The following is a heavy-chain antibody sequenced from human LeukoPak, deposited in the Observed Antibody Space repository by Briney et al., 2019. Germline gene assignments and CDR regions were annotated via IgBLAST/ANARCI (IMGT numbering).Heavy chain of an antibody. CDR2: MNPNGGNT. D-gene: IGHD6-6*01. J-gene: IGHJ3*02. V-gene: IGHV1-8*03. CDR3: ASVGQLAEVDAFDI. Sequence: ASVKVSCKASGYTFTNYDINWVRQAAGQGLEWMGWMNPNGGNTGYAQKFQGRVTITKNTSISTAYMELSSLRSEDTAVYYCASVGQLAEVDAFDIWGQGTMVTVSS. CDR1: GYTFTNYD.